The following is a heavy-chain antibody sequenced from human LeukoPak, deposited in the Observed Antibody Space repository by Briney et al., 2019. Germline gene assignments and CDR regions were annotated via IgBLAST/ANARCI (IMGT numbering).Heavy chain of an antibody. CDR3: ARAIQLERRSYYYYYYYMDV. D-gene: IGHD1-1*01. Sequence: SETLSLTCTVSGGSISSYYWSWIRQPPGKGLEWTGYIYYSGSTNYNPSLKSRVTISVDTSKNQFSLKLSSVTAADTAVYYCARAIQLERRSYYYYYYYMDVWGKGTTVTVSS. J-gene: IGHJ6*03. V-gene: IGHV4-59*01. CDR1: GGSISSYY. CDR2: IYYSGST.